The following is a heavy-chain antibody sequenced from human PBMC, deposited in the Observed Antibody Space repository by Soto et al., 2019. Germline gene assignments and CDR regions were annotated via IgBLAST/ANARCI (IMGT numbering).Heavy chain of an antibody. CDR2: INPSGGST. Sequence: ASVKVSYKASGYTFTSYYMHWVRQAPGQGLEWMGIINPSGGSTTYAQNFQGRVTMTRDTSTSTVYMELSSLRYEDTAVYYCARDLDSSGYYIDYWGQGTLVTVSS. D-gene: IGHD3-22*01. V-gene: IGHV1-46*01. CDR3: ARDLDSSGYYIDY. CDR1: GYTFTSYY. J-gene: IGHJ4*02.